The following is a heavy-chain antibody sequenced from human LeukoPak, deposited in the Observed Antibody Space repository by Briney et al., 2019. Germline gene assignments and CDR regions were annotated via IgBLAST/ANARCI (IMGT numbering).Heavy chain of an antibody. D-gene: IGHD3-3*01. V-gene: IGHV4-39*07. Sequence: SETLSLTCTVSGGSISSSSYYWGWIRQPPGKGLEWIGSIYYSGSTNYNPSLKSRVTISVDTSKNQFSLKLSSVTAADTAVYYCARDRISGYLHYYYYGMDVWGQGTTVTVSS. CDR3: ARDRISGYLHYYYYGMDV. CDR1: GGSISSSSYY. CDR2: IYYSGST. J-gene: IGHJ6*02.